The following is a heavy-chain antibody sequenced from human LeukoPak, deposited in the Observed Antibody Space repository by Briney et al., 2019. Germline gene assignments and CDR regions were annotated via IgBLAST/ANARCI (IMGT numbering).Heavy chain of an antibody. Sequence: GGSLRLSGAASEFPFSHYAMNWVRQAPGKGLEWVSGIGASGSSTEYGDPVKGRFTTSRDNSKTPLFLQMNSLRAEDTAVSYCARGLGTVNDAFDIWGQGTMVTVSS. D-gene: IGHD4-17*01. CDR2: IGASGSST. CDR1: EFPFSHYA. J-gene: IGHJ3*02. V-gene: IGHV3-23*01. CDR3: ARGLGTVNDAFDI.